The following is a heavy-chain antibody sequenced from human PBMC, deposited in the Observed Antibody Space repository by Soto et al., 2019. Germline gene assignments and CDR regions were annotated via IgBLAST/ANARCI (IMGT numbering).Heavy chain of an antibody. CDR3: SRWDGYGDY. J-gene: IGHJ4*02. Sequence: DVQLLQSGGGLVQPGGSLRVSCAASGFIVSSYSMTWVRQAPGKGLEYVSGISVGGDRTFYADSVKGRFTVSRDNSTNILYLQMDSLRVDDTAIYYCSRWDGYGDYWGQGTLVTVSS. V-gene: IGHV3-23*01. CDR2: ISVGGDRT. CDR1: GFIVSSYS. D-gene: IGHD3-16*01.